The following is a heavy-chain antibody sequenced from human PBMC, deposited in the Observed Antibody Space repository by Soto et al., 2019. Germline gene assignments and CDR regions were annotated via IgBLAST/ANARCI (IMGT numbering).Heavy chain of an antibody. CDR2: IWYDGSNK. V-gene: IGHV3-33*01. CDR1: GFTFSSYG. J-gene: IGHJ6*02. CDR3: ARDIVATIPSPLLYYYGMDV. Sequence: GGSLRLSCAASGFTFSSYGMHWVRQAPGKGLEWVAVIWYDGSNKYYADSVKGRFTISRDNSKNTLYLQMNSLRAEDTAVYYCARDIVATIPSPLLYYYGMDVWGQGTTVTVSS. D-gene: IGHD5-12*01.